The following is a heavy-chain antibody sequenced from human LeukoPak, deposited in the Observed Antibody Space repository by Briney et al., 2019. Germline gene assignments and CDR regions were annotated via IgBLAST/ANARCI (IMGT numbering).Heavy chain of an antibody. J-gene: IGHJ4*02. D-gene: IGHD1-26*01. CDR1: GFTFSSYA. CDR3: VRGSVEWELLTPNFDY. Sequence: PGGSLRLPCSASGFTFSSYAMHWVRQAPGKGLEYVSAISSNGGSTYYADSVKGRFTISRDNSKNTLYLQMSSLRAEDTAVYYCVRGSVEWELLTPNFDYWGQGTLVTVSS. V-gene: IGHV3-64D*09. CDR2: ISSNGGST.